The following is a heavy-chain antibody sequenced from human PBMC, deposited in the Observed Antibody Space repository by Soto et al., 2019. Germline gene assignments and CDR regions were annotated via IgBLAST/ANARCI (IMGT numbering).Heavy chain of an antibody. CDR2: IYYSGST. CDR3: ATFSGWDYFQH. D-gene: IGHD6-19*01. CDR1: GGSISSYY. V-gene: IGHV4-59*01. Sequence: SETLSLTCTVSGGSISSYYWSWIRQPPGKGLEWIGYIYYSGSTNYNPSLKSRVTISVDTSKNQFSLKLSSVTAADTAVYYCATFSGWDYFQHWGQGTLVTVSS. J-gene: IGHJ1*01.